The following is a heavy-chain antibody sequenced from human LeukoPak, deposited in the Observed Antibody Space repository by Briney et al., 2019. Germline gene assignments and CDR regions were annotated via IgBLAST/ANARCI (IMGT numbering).Heavy chain of an antibody. D-gene: IGHD4-11*01. CDR1: GFPFSSYS. J-gene: IGHJ5*01. CDR2: ITSSSGTI. Sequence: SGGSLRLSCAASGFPFSSYSMNGVRQAPGKGLEWVSYITSSSGTIYYADSVKGRFTISRDNAKNSLYLQMNSLRAEDTAVYYCARDRTLAYASNSDSCGQGTLVTVSS. CDR3: ARDRTLAYASNSDS. V-gene: IGHV3-48*01.